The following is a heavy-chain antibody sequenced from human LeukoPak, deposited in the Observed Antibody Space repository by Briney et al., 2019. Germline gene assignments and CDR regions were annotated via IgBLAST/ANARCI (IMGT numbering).Heavy chain of an antibody. D-gene: IGHD3-16*02. Sequence: ASVKVSCKASGYTFIKYGISWVRQAPGQGLDWAGSVSPYNGDTIYARKFKGRVNLTTETSTNTAYMELNGLRSDDTAIYFCARGSSLSWFDPWGQGTLVTVSS. J-gene: IGHJ5*02. CDR3: ARGSSLSWFDP. CDR2: VSPYNGDT. V-gene: IGHV1-18*01. CDR1: GYTFIKYG.